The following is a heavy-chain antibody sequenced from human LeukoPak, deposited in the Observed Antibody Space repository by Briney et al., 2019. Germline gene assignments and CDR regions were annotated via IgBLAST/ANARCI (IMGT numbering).Heavy chain of an antibody. CDR3: ARRSGWYGRRRNWFDH. CDR1: GYTFTSYD. Sequence: ASVKVSCKASGYTFTSYDINWVRQATGQGLEWMGWMNPNSGNTGYAQKFQGRVTMTRNTSISTAYMELSSLRSEDTAVYYCARRSGWYGRRRNWFDHWGQGTLVTVSS. V-gene: IGHV1-8*01. D-gene: IGHD6-19*01. CDR2: MNPNSGNT. J-gene: IGHJ5*02.